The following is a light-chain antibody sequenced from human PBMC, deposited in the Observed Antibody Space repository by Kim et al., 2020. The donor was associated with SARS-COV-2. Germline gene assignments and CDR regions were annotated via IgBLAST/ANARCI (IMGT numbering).Light chain of an antibody. CDR1: TSNIGTNT. V-gene: IGLV1-44*01. Sequence: QSVLSQPPSASGTPGQRVTISCSGSTSNIGTNTVNWYQQIPGTAPKLLIFSNNQRPSGVPDRISASKSGTSASLAISGLQSEDEADYYCSAWDDSLNGHVVFGGGTRLTVL. CDR3: SAWDDSLNGHVV. CDR2: SNN. J-gene: IGLJ2*01.